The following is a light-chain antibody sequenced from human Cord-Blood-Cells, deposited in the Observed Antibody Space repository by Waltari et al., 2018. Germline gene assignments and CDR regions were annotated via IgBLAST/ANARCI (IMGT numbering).Light chain of an antibody. CDR1: QSVSSN. V-gene: IGKV3-15*01. CDR2: GAS. J-gene: IGKJ2*01. CDR3: QQYNNWPPYT. Sequence: ELVMTQSPATLSVSPGERATLSCRARQSVSSNLAWYQQKPGQAPRLLIYGASTRATGIPARFSGSGSGTEFTLTISSLQSEDFAVYYCQQYNNWPPYTFGQGTKLEIK.